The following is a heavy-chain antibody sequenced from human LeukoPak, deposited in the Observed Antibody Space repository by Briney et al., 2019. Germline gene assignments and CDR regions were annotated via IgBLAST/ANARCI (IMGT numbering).Heavy chain of an antibody. CDR2: ISYNGIT. D-gene: IGHD1-26*01. Sequence: PSATLSLTCSVSGDSIRTNNYFWGWIRQPPGMGLEWIGSISYNGITYYNPSLKSRASVSVDTSKNQFSLNPNSVTAADTAIYYCARRPGHTWDMGNWFDPWGQGTLVTVSS. V-gene: IGHV4-39*01. CDR3: ARRPGHTWDMGNWFDP. CDR1: GDSIRTNNYF. J-gene: IGHJ5*02.